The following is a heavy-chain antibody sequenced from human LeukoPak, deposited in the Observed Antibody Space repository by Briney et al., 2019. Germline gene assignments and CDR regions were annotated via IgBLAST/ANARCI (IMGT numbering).Heavy chain of an antibody. J-gene: IGHJ4*02. Sequence: GGSLRLSCAASGFTFSNYAMSWVRQAPGKGLEWVSAISGSGGSTFYTDSVKGRFTISRDNSKNTMYLQMNSLRAEDTAVYYCAKEAVESFDYWGQGNLVTVSS. V-gene: IGHV3-23*01. CDR2: ISGSGGST. CDR1: GFTFSNYA. CDR3: AKEAVESFDY.